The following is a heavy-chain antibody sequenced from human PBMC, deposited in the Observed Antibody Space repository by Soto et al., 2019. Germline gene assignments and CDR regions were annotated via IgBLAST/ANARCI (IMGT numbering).Heavy chain of an antibody. V-gene: IGHV1-2*02. Sequence: ASVKVSCKASGYSLSGYYVHWVRQAPGQGLEWIGRLHPKTGDTELAQKFQGRLTMTSDPSISTAYMDLRRLRPNDTAMVYCARGGGTYLGTGDLWGQGTLVTVSS. CDR2: LHPKTGDT. J-gene: IGHJ4*01. CDR1: GYSLSGYY. CDR3: ARGGGTYLGTGDL. D-gene: IGHD1-26*01.